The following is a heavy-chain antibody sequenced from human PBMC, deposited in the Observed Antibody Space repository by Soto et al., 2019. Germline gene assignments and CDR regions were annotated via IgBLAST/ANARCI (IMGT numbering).Heavy chain of an antibody. CDR3: ARDSSYGRVGYFYH. J-gene: IGHJ4*02. D-gene: IGHD3-9*01. V-gene: IGHV3-33*01. Sequence: QVQLVESGGAVGQPGGSLRLSCAASGFTFNKYGIHWVRQAPGKGLEWVAMIYYDGSYEYYSDSVKGRVTISRDNSKNTVDLLMNSLTVEDTGVYYCARDSSYGRVGYFYHWGRGALVIISS. CDR1: GFTFNKYG. CDR2: IYYDGSYE.